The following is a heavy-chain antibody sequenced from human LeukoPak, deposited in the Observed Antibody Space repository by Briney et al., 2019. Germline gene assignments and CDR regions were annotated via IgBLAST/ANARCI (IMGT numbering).Heavy chain of an antibody. D-gene: IGHD3-22*01. Sequence: GGTLRLSCAASGFTFSSYGMSWVRQAPGKGLEWVSAISGSGGSTYYADSVKGRFTISRDNSKNTLYLQMNSLRAEDTAVYYCAKDGYYYDSSAYYVIYYFDSWGQGTLVTVSS. CDR2: ISGSGGST. V-gene: IGHV3-23*01. J-gene: IGHJ4*02. CDR3: AKDGYYYDSSAYYVIYYFDS. CDR1: GFTFSSYG.